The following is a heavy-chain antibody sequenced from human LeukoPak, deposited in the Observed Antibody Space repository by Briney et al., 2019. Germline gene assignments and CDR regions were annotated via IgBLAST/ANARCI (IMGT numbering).Heavy chain of an antibody. CDR3: AACPHGPDYYHH. J-gene: IGHJ4*02. V-gene: IGHV3-66*01. CDR1: GLTVSSNY. Sequence: PGGSLRLSCAASGLTVSSNYMSWVRQAPGKGLELVSVMYPGGSTYYADSVKGRLTIFRDNSKNTVFFRMSSLRAEDTAIYFCAACPHGPDYYHHWGQGTPVTISS. CDR2: MYPGGST.